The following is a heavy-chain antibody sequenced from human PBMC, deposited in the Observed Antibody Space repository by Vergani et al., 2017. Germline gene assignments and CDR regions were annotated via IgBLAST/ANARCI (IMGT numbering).Heavy chain of an antibody. CDR3: AREGRWEPFDY. V-gene: IGHV1-69*12. CDR2: IIAMFGTA. J-gene: IGHJ4*02. CDR1: GGTFSSYA. D-gene: IGHD1-26*01. Sequence: QVQLVQSGAEVKKPGSSVKVSCKASGGTFSSYALSWVRQAPGQGLEWMGGIIAMFGTANYAQKFQGRVTITADESTSTAYMELSSLRSEDTAVYYCAREGRWEPFDYWGQGTLVTVSS.